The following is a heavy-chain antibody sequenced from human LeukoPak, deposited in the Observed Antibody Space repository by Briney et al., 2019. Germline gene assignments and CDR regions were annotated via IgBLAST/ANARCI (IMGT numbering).Heavy chain of an antibody. J-gene: IGHJ4*02. V-gene: IGHV4-59*08. D-gene: IGHD6-19*01. CDR2: IYYSGST. CDR3: ARQARAYSSIPLFDY. CDR1: GGSISTYY. Sequence: SETLSLTCTVSGGSISTYYWSWLRQPPGKGLEWIGYIYYSGSTSFNPSLKSRVTISVDTSKNQFSLKLTSITAADSAVYFCARQARAYSSIPLFDYWGQGTLVTVSS.